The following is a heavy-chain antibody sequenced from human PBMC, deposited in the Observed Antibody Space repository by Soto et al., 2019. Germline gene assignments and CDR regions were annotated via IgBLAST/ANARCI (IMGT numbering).Heavy chain of an antibody. CDR1: GGSFSGYY. CDR2: INHSGST. Sequence: ASETLSLTCAVYGGSFSGYYWSWIRKPPGKGLEWIGEINHSGSTNYNPSLKSRVTISVDTSKNQFSLKLSSVTAADTAVYYCARVLRPGYSSGWYVSNYYYYYGMDVWGQGTTVTVSS. V-gene: IGHV4-34*01. D-gene: IGHD6-19*01. J-gene: IGHJ6*02. CDR3: ARVLRPGYSSGWYVSNYYYYYGMDV.